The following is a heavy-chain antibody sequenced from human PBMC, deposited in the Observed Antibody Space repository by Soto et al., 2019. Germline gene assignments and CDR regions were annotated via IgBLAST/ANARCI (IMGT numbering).Heavy chain of an antibody. CDR2: INPSGGST. V-gene: IGHV1-46*03. D-gene: IGHD6-6*01. J-gene: IGHJ6*03. Sequence: ASVKVSCKASGYTFTSYYMQWVRQAPGQGLEWMGIINPSGGSTSYAQKFQGRVTMTRDTSTSTFYMELSSLRSEDTAVYYCARDWWNRVGSSSDYYYYMDVWGKGTTVTVSS. CDR1: GYTFTSYY. CDR3: ARDWWNRVGSSSDYYYYMDV.